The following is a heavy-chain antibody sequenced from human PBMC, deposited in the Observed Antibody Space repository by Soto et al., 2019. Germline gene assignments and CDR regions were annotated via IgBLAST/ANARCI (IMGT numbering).Heavy chain of an antibody. D-gene: IGHD2-2*01. Sequence: QVQLVQSGAEVKKPGASVKVSCKASGYTFTSYGISWVRQAPGQGLEWMGWISAYNGNTNYAQKLQGRVTMTTDTSTSTAYMELRSLRSDDTAGYYLARVRYQLLKSDWFDPWGQGTLVTVSS. J-gene: IGHJ5*02. CDR3: ARVRYQLLKSDWFDP. CDR2: ISAYNGNT. CDR1: GYTFTSYG. V-gene: IGHV1-18*04.